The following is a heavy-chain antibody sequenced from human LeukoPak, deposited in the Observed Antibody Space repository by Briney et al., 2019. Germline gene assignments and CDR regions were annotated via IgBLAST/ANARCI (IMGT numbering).Heavy chain of an antibody. D-gene: IGHD6-13*01. V-gene: IGHV3-9*03. CDR2: ISWNSASI. Sequence: LRLSCTASGFTFGDYAMSWVRQAPGKGLEWVSGISWNSASITYADSVKGRFTISRDNAKNSLYLQMNSLRAEDMALYYCAKDRSSWESDAFDIWGQGTMVTVSS. J-gene: IGHJ3*02. CDR1: GFTFGDYA. CDR3: AKDRSSWESDAFDI.